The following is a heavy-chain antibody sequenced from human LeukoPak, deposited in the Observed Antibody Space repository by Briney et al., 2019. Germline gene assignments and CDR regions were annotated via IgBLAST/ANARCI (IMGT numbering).Heavy chain of an antibody. CDR3: AREGYYDSSGYPPLGISL. CDR2: IYYSGST. J-gene: IGHJ4*02. CDR1: GGSISSSSYY. V-gene: IGHV4-39*07. Sequence: SETLSLTCTVSGGSISSSSYYWGWIRQPPGKGLEWIGSIYYSGSTYYNPSLKSRVTISVDTSKNQFSLKLSSVTAADTAVYYCAREGYYDSSGYPPLGISLWGQGTLVTVSS. D-gene: IGHD3-22*01.